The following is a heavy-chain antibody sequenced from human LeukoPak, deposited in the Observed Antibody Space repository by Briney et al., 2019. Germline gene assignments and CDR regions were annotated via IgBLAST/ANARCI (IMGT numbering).Heavy chain of an antibody. CDR3: ARDRGSLRYYFDY. CDR2: TYYRSKWYN. J-gene: IGHJ4*02. CDR1: GDSVSSNCVA. V-gene: IGHV6-1*01. D-gene: IGHD1-26*01. Sequence: SQTLSLTCAISGDSVSSNCVAWNWNRQAPSRGLEWLGSTYYRSKWYNDYALSVKSRITINPDTSKNQFSLQLNSVTPEDTAVYYCARDRGSLRYYFDYWGQGTLVTVSS.